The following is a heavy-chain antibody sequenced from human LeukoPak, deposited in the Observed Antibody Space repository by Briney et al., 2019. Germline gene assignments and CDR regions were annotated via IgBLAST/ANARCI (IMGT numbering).Heavy chain of an antibody. Sequence: PSETLSLTCTVSGGSISSYYWSWIRQPPGKGLEWIGYIYYSGSTNHNPSLKSRVTISVDTSKNQFSLKLSSVTAADTAVYYCARRREGGDYVFDYWGQGTLVTVSS. CDR2: IYYSGST. J-gene: IGHJ4*02. CDR3: ARRREGGDYVFDY. CDR1: GGSISSYY. D-gene: IGHD4-17*01. V-gene: IGHV4-59*08.